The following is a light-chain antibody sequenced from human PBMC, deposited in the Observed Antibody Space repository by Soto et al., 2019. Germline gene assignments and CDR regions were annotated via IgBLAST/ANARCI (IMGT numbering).Light chain of an antibody. CDR2: GNS. V-gene: IGLV1-40*01. CDR3: QSYDSSLSGWV. Sequence: QSVLTQPPLVSGARGQRVTISCTGSSSNIGAGYDVHWYQQLPGTAPKLLIYGNSNRPSGVPDRFSGSKSGTSASLAITGLRAEDEADYYCQSYDSSLSGWVFGGGTKVTDL. CDR1: SSNIGAGYD. J-gene: IGLJ3*02.